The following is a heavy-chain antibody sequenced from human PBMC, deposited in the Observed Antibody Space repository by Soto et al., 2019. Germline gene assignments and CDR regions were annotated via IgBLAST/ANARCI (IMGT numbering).Heavy chain of an antibody. Sequence: PGWCLRLSWAASGFTFRSYEMNWVRRAPGKGLEWVSHISSSGSIIYYADSVKGRFSISRDNAKNLLYLQMNSLGAEDTAVYYCAKVAQSGVVIEYFASWGQGSLVTVSA. CDR3: AKVAQSGVVIEYFAS. J-gene: IGHJ5*02. CDR1: GFTFRSYE. D-gene: IGHD3-3*01. CDR2: ISSSGSII. V-gene: IGHV3-48*03.